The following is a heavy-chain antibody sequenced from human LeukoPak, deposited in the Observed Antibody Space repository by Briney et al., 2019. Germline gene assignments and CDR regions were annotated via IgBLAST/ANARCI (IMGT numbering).Heavy chain of an antibody. D-gene: IGHD3-9*01. CDR3: ARFRKYDVLTGYYGPVWFDP. J-gene: IGHJ5*02. V-gene: IGHV4-34*01. Sequence: PSETLSLTCAVSGEYFRSYYYSWIRQPPGKGLERIVEISPSGSTNYKPSLKSRVTTAIDTSKNQFSLNVSSVTAADTAVYYCARFRKYDVLTGYYGPVWFDPWGQGTLVTVSS. CDR1: GEYFRSYY. CDR2: ISPSGST.